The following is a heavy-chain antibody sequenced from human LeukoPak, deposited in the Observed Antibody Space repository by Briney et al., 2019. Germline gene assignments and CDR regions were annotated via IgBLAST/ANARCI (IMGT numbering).Heavy chain of an antibody. CDR3: AKDGTGNGSGYYDY. J-gene: IGHJ4*02. CDR2: ISPGGGST. CDR1: GFTFSSYG. Sequence: GGSLRLSCAASGFTFSSYGMSWVRQAPGKGLEWASAISPGGGSTYYADSVKGRFTISRDNYKNTLYLQLNSLRAEDTTVYYCAKDGTGNGSGYYDYWGQGTLVTVSS. V-gene: IGHV3-23*01. D-gene: IGHD6-19*01.